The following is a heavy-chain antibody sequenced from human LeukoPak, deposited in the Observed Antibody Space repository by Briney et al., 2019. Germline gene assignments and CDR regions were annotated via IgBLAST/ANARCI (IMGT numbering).Heavy chain of an antibody. CDR3: VRQSLGEFKY. CDR1: GYSFYTYW. J-gene: IGHJ4*02. Sequence: GESLKISCKGSGYSFYTYWIAWVRQMPGKGLEWMGLIYPDDSDTRYSPSFQGQVTISADKSIDTAYLQWRSLKASDTGMYYCVRQSLGEFKYWGQGTLVTVSS. D-gene: IGHD3-10*01. CDR2: IYPDDSDT. V-gene: IGHV5-51*01.